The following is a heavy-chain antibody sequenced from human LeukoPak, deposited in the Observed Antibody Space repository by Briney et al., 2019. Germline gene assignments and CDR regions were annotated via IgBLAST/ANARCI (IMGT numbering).Heavy chain of an antibody. J-gene: IGHJ3*02. CDR3: ARDRNFVAFDI. CDR1: GFTFTAFI. V-gene: IGHV3-21*06. D-gene: IGHD1-14*01. CDR2: ISSSSFI. Sequence: PGGSLRLSCAASGFTFTAFIINWVRQAPGKGLEWVSSISSSSFIYFADSLKGRFTISRDNAKNSVYLQINSLRAEDTAVYYCARDRNFVAFDIWGQGTMVTVSS.